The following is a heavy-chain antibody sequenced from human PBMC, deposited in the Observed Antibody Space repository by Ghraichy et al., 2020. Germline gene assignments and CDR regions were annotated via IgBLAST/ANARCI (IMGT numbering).Heavy chain of an antibody. J-gene: IGHJ6*03. V-gene: IGHV4-34*01. D-gene: IGHD5-18*01. CDR2: INHSGST. CDR3: ARGSSVDTAMVLEKGYYYYYMDV. Sequence: SETLSLTCAVYGGSFSGYYWSWIRQPPGKGLEWIGEINHSGSTNYNPSLKSRVTISVDTSKNQFSLKLSSVTAADTAVYYCARGSSVDTAMVLEKGYYYYYMDVWGKGTTVTVSS. CDR1: GGSFSGYY.